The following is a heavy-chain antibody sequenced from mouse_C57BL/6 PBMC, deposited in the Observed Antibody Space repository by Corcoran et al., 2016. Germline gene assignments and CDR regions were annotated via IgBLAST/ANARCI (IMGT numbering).Heavy chain of an antibody. J-gene: IGHJ3*01. CDR2: IFPGSGST. V-gene: IGHV1-75*01. D-gene: IGHD2-1*01. CDR1: GYTFTDYY. Sequence: QVQLQQSGPELVKPGASVKISCKASGYTFTDYYINRVKQRPGQGLEWSGWIFPGSGSTYYNEKFKGKATLTVDKSSRTAYMLLSSLTSEDSAVYFSARCYANSLFAYWGQGTLVTVSA. CDR3: ARCYANSLFAY.